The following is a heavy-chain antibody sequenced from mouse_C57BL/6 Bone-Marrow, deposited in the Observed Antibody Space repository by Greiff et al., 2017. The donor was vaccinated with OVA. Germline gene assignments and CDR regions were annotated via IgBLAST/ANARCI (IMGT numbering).Heavy chain of an antibody. CDR3: ARPSTVVAPYAMDY. J-gene: IGHJ4*01. CDR2: IYPGSGNT. CDR1: GYSFTSYY. V-gene: IGHV1-66*01. D-gene: IGHD1-1*01. Sequence: QVHVKQSGPELVKPGASVKISCKASGYSFTSYYIHWVKQRPGQGLEWIGWIYPGSGNTKYNEKFKGKATLTADTSSSTAYMQLSSLTSEDSAVYYCARPSTVVAPYAMDYWGQGTSVTVSS.